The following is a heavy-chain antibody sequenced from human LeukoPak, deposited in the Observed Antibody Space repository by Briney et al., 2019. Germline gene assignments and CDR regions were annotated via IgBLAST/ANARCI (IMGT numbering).Heavy chain of an antibody. Sequence: QPGGSLRLSCAASGFTFSTYDMHWVRQATGRGLEWVSGIRTAGDEYYPGSVKGRFSVSRENAKNSFHPQMNSLRAGDTAVYYCARGANGASGYPFDYWGQGTLVTVSS. J-gene: IGHJ4*02. CDR2: IRTAGDE. CDR1: GFTFSTYD. D-gene: IGHD3-22*01. V-gene: IGHV3-13*01. CDR3: ARGANGASGYPFDY.